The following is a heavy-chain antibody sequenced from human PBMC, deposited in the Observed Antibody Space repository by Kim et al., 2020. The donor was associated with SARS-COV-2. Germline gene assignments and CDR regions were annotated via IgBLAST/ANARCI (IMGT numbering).Heavy chain of an antibody. D-gene: IGHD1-26*01. V-gene: IGHV4-4*08. CDR1: GGSIRGNY. Sequence: SETLSLTCTVSGGSIRGNYWGWIRQPPGKGLERIGNISPDGSTYYISSLRSRITISIDTSKTRFSLKLTPVTAAGTAVSFCARDVWDLSKRQEYLDYWGQGALVSVSS. J-gene: IGHJ4*02. CDR3: ARDVWDLSKRQEYLDY. CDR2: ISPDGST.